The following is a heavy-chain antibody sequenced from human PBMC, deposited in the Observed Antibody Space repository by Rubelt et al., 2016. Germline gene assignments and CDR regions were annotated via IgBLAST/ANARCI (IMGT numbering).Heavy chain of an antibody. D-gene: IGHD4-17*01. V-gene: IGHV1-3*01. CDR3: ARSYGDYLLRMDFEY. Sequence: QGLEWMGWINAGNGNTKYSQKFQGRVTITRDTSASTAYMELSSLRSEDTAVYYCARSYGDYLLRMDFEYWGQGTLVTVSS. CDR2: INAGNGNT. J-gene: IGHJ4*02.